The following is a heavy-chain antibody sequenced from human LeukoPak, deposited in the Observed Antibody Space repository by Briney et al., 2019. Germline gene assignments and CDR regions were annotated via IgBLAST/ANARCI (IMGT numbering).Heavy chain of an antibody. J-gene: IGHJ5*02. CDR3: ARSFSASNWLDP. V-gene: IGHV3-48*01. Sequence: GGSLRLSCAASGFTFSSYSMNWVRQAPGKGLEWVSDISSSSSTMYYADSVKGRFTISRDNAKNSLYLEMNSLRAEDTAVYYCARSFSASNWLDPWGQGTLATVSS. CDR2: ISSSSSTM. CDR1: GFTFSSYS.